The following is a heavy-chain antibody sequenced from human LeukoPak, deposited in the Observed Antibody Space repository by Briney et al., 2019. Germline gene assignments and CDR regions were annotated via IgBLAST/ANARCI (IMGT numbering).Heavy chain of an antibody. CDR3: GRAPRRCGGTWPFDH. CDR1: GGSISSGGYY. J-gene: IGHJ4*02. CDR2: IYNSGST. V-gene: IGHV4-31*03. D-gene: IGHD2-21*01. Sequence: SETLSLTCTISGGSISSGGYYWNWIRQRPGRGLEWIGDIYNSGSTSYNPSLKSRVTTSVDTSKKQFSLNLTSVTAADTAVYSCGRAPRRCGGTWPFDHWGQGTLVTVSS.